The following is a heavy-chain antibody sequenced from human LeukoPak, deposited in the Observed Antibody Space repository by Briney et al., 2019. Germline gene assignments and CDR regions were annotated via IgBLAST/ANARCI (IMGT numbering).Heavy chain of an antibody. CDR2: IRSKANSYAT. Sequence: GGSLRLSCAASGFTFSGSAMHWVRQASGKGLEWVGRIRSKANSYATAYAASVKGRFTISRDDSKNTAYLQMDSLKTEDTAVYYCTRRPAEARGVIVDYWGQGTLVTVSS. J-gene: IGHJ4*02. CDR3: TRRPAEARGVIVDY. CDR1: GFTFSGSA. D-gene: IGHD3-10*01. V-gene: IGHV3-73*01.